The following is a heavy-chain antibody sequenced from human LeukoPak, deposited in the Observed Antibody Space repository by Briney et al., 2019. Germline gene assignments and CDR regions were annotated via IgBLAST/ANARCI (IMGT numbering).Heavy chain of an antibody. CDR2: INPNSGGT. CDR3: ARVLQQLWLILGY. Sequence: GASVKVSCKASGYTFTSYYMHWVRQAPGQGLEWMGWINPNSGGTTYAQKFQGRVTMTRDTSISTAYMELSRLRSDDTAVYYCARVLQQLWLILGYWGQGTLVTVSS. J-gene: IGHJ4*02. V-gene: IGHV1-2*02. CDR1: GYTFTSYY. D-gene: IGHD5-18*01.